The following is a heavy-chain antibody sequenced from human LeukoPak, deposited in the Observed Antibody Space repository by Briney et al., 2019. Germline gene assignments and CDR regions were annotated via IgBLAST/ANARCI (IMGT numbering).Heavy chain of an antibody. D-gene: IGHD6-19*01. V-gene: IGHV1-18*01. Sequence: ASVKVSCKTSGYTFTSNGISWVRQAPGQGLEWMGWISTYNGNTNYAQKFQGRVTMTTDTSTSTVYMELRSLTSDDTAVYYCARDSGCSNPWGQGTLVTVSS. J-gene: IGHJ5*02. CDR3: ARDSGCSNP. CDR1: GYTFTSNG. CDR2: ISTYNGNT.